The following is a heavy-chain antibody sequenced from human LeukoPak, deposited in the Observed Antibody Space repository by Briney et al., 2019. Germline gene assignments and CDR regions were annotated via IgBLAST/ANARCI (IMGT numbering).Heavy chain of an antibody. CDR2: ISPNSGGT. CDR3: ARLGSSSSADAFDI. Sequence: ASVKVSCKASGYTFTGYYMHWVRQAPGQGLEWMGWISPNSGGTNYAQKFQGRVTMTGDTSISTAYMELSRLRSDDTAVYYCARLGSSSSADAFDIWGQGTMVTVSS. J-gene: IGHJ3*02. CDR1: GYTFTGYY. D-gene: IGHD6-6*01. V-gene: IGHV1-2*02.